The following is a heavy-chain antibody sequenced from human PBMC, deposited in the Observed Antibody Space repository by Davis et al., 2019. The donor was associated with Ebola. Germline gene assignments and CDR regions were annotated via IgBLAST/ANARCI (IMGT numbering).Heavy chain of an antibody. CDR1: GYTFTGYF. CDR3: ASRDKEGTSDLYYANEAFDI. V-gene: IGHV1-2*02. D-gene: IGHD2-8*01. Sequence: ASVKVSCKASGYTFTGYFIHWVRQAPGQGLEWMGWIKPLIGGKNYAQTFQGRVTMTRDTSSGTVYMELSRLTSDDTAIYYCASRDKEGTSDLYYANEAFDIWGQGTLVTVSS. CDR2: IKPLIGGK. J-gene: IGHJ3*02.